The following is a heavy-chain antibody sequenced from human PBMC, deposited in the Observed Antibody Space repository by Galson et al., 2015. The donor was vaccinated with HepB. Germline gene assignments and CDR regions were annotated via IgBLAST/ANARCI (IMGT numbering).Heavy chain of an antibody. CDR1: GFTFSDYY. J-gene: IGHJ4*02. V-gene: IGHV3-11*06. CDR2: ISSSTIYT. D-gene: IGHD4-17*01. CDR3: ARVADSDYGDHSHFDS. Sequence: SLRLSCAASGFTFSDYYMSWIRQAPGKGLEWLSYISSSTIYTNYADSVKGRFTMSRDNVKNSMYLQMNRLRAEDTAVYYCARVADSDYGDHSHFDSWGQGTLVTVSS.